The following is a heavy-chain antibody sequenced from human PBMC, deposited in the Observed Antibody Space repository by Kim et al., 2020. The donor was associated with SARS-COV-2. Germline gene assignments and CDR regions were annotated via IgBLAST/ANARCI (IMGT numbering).Heavy chain of an antibody. Sequence: IYYADSVKGRFTTSRDNAKNSLYLQMNSLRAEDTAVYYCARDRGATTNDYWGQGTLVTVSS. J-gene: IGHJ4*02. CDR2: I. D-gene: IGHD1-26*01. V-gene: IGHV3-21*01. CDR3: ARDRGATTNDY.